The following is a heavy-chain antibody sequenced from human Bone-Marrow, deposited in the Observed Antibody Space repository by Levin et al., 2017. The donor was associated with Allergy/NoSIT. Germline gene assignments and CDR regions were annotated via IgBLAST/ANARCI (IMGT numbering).Heavy chain of an antibody. CDR3: ARDLQEGWIQLFSFATHFDY. V-gene: IGHV3-11*05. D-gene: IGHD5-18*01. Sequence: PGGSLRLSCAASGFTFSDYYMSWIRQAPGKGLEWVSYISSSSSYTNYADSVKGRFTISRDNAKNSLYLQMNSLRAEDTAVYYCARDLQEGWIQLFSFATHFDYWGQGTLVTVSS. J-gene: IGHJ4*02. CDR2: ISSSSSYT. CDR1: GFTFSDYY.